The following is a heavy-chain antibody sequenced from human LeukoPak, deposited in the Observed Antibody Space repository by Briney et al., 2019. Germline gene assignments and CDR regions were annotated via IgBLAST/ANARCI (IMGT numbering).Heavy chain of an antibody. Sequence: SETLSFTCAVYGGSFSGYYWSWIRQPPGKGLEWFGETNHSGSTNYHPSLKSRVTISVDTSKNQFSLKLSSVAAADTAVYYCARGRIAARSGRNYYYYGMDVWGQGTTVTVSS. V-gene: IGHV4-34*01. D-gene: IGHD6-6*01. CDR3: ARGRIAARSGRNYYYYGMDV. CDR2: TNHSGST. CDR1: GGSFSGYY. J-gene: IGHJ6*02.